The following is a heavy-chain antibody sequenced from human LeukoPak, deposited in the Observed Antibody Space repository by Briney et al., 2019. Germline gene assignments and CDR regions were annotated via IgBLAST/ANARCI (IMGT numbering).Heavy chain of an antibody. V-gene: IGHV3-11*04. CDR1: GFTFSDYF. Sequence: TGGSLRLSCVTSGFTFSDYFMNWLRQAPGKGPEWLSFINSDGNNIYYRDSVKGRFTISRDNAKKTLYLEMNNLRVDDTAIYYCATSRVFDFWGQGTLVAVSS. J-gene: IGHJ4*02. CDR2: INSDGNNI. CDR3: ATSRVFDF.